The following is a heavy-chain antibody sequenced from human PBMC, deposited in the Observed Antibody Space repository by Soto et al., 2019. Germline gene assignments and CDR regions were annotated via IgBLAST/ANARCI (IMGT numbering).Heavy chain of an antibody. D-gene: IGHD5-18*01. Sequence: GESLKISCKGSGYSFTSYCISLVLQMPGKGLEWMGRIDPSDSYTNYSPSFQGHVTISADKSISTAYLQWSSLKASDTAMYYCARLTRYSYGFDWFDPWGQGTLVTVSS. V-gene: IGHV5-10-1*01. CDR1: GYSFTSYC. J-gene: IGHJ5*02. CDR3: ARLTRYSYGFDWFDP. CDR2: IDPSDSYT.